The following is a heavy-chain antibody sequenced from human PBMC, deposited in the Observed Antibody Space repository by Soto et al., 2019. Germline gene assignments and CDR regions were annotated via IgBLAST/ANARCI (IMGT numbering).Heavy chain of an antibody. CDR1: GFIFSDFI. V-gene: IGHV3-21*01. CDR3: AREKKHQSLGGRFGMDV. Sequence: WSLRVSFAVSGFIFSDFIMNWVRQAPVKWLEWVASIGSSGGYIFYADSVKGRFTISRDNAKKSLDLQINSLRAEDTAVYYCAREKKHQSLGGRFGMDVWGQGTTVTVSS. CDR2: IGSSGGYI. D-gene: IGHD2-2*01. J-gene: IGHJ6*02.